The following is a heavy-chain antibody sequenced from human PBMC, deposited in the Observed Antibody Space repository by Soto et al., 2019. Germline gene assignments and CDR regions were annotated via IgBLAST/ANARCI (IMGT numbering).Heavy chain of an antibody. CDR3: ARGQEVGAHFFDS. Sequence: GGSLRLSXEASGFSVSGFDMHWVRQPTGKGLEWVSTIGTAGDTCYAVSVKGRFTISRDNAKNSLSLQMNSLRAGDTAVYFCARGQEVGAHFFDSWGQGP. J-gene: IGHJ4*02. V-gene: IGHV3-13*01. CDR2: IGTAGDT. CDR1: GFSVSGFD. D-gene: IGHD2-15*01.